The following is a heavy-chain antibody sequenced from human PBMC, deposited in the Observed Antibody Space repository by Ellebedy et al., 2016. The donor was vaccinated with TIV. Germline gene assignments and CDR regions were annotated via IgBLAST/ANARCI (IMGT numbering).Heavy chain of an antibody. CDR2: LTASGDST. Sequence: GESLKISCAASGFTFSSYWMHWVRQAPGKGLEWVSGLTASGDSTYYADSVKGRFTISRDNSKNTLYLQMNSLRVEDTAVYYGVVTGWRGGTIVPFTYWGQGSLVTVSS. V-gene: IGHV3-23*01. CDR1: GFTFSSYW. J-gene: IGHJ4*02. CDR3: VVTGWRGGTIVPFTY. D-gene: IGHD2-21*02.